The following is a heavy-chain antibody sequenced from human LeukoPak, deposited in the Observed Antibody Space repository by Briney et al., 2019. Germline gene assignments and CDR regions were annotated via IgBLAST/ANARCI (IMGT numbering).Heavy chain of an antibody. CDR3: AKDTIYVVVPAAMDY. D-gene: IGHD2-2*01. CDR2: ISGSTGTP. V-gene: IGHV3-23*01. J-gene: IGHJ4*02. CDR1: GFTFSTYA. Sequence: GGSLRLSCAASGFTFSTYAMSWVRQAPGKGLEWVSTISGSTGTPYYADSVKARFTISRDNSKNTLYLQMNSLRAEDTAVYYCAKDTIYVVVPAAMDYWGQGTLVTVSS.